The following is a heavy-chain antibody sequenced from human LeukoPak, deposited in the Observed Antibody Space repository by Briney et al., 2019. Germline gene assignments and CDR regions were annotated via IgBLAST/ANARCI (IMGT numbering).Heavy chain of an antibody. CDR2: ISAYNGNT. Sequence: ASVKVSCKASGYTFTSYGISWVRQAPGQGLEWMGWISAYNGNTNYAQKLQGRVTMTTDTSTSTAYMELRSLRSDDTAVYYCARARNHYDFWSGYYPQASYLDYWGQGTLVTVSS. J-gene: IGHJ4*02. D-gene: IGHD3-3*01. CDR3: ARARNHYDFWSGYYPQASYLDY. CDR1: GYTFTSYG. V-gene: IGHV1-18*01.